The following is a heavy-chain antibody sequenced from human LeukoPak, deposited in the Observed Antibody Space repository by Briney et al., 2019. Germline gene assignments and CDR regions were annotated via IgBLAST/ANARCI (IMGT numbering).Heavy chain of an antibody. D-gene: IGHD3-10*01. CDR3: ARGPPTYYYGSGDDY. J-gene: IGHJ4*02. CDR2: INPYTGDT. CDR1: GYTLTGYY. Sequence: ASVKVSCKASGYTLTGYYIHWVRQAPGQGLEWMGWINPYTGDTNSAQKFQGGVTMTRDTSISTAYMELSRLRSDDTAVYYCARGPPTYYYGSGDDYWGQGTLVTVSS. V-gene: IGHV1-2*02.